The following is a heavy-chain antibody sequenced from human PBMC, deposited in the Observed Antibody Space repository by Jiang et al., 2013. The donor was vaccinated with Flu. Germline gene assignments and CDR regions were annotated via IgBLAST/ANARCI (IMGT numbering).Heavy chain of an antibody. V-gene: IGHV3-30-3*01. D-gene: IGHD3-10*01. J-gene: IGHJ4*02. CDR3: ARDWGHYYGSGSYNDY. CDR2: ISYDGSNK. Sequence: AVISYDGSNKYYADSVKGRFTISRDNSKNTLYLQMNSLRAEDTAVYYCARDWGHYYGSGSYNDYWGQGTLVTVSS.